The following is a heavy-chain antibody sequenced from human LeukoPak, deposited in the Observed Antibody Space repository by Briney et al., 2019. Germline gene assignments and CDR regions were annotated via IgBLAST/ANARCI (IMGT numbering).Heavy chain of an antibody. CDR3: ARAWYYYGSGSYFDY. J-gene: IGHJ4*02. CDR1: GFTFSSYA. D-gene: IGHD3-10*01. CDR2: ISGSGGST. Sequence: TGGSLRLSCAASGFTFSSYAMSWVSQAPGKGLEWVSAISGSGGSTYYADSVRGRFTISRDNSKNTLYLQMNSLRAEDTAVYYCARAWYYYGSGSYFDYWGQGTLVTVSS. V-gene: IGHV3-23*01.